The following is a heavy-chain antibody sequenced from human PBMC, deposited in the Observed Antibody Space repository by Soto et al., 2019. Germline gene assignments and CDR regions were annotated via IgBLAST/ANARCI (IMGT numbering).Heavy chain of an antibody. J-gene: IGHJ4*02. CDR3: AKDPAGGWVTTLIDY. V-gene: IGHV3-30*18. D-gene: IGHD1-26*01. Sequence: QVQLVESGGGVVQPGRSLRLSCAASGFTFSSYGMHWVRQAPGKGLEWVAVISYDGSNKYYADSVKGRFTISRDNSKNTLYLQMNSLRTEDTAVYYCAKDPAGGWVTTLIDYWGQGTLVTVSS. CDR2: ISYDGSNK. CDR1: GFTFSSYG.